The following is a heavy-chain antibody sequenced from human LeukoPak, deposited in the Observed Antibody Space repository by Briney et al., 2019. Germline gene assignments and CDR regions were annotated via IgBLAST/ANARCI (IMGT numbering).Heavy chain of an antibody. J-gene: IGHJ3*02. Sequence: GGSLRLSCGASGFTFSSYGMHWVRQAPGKGLEWVAVIWYGGSNKYYADSVKGRFTISRDNSKNTLYLQMNSLRAEDTAVYYCAKDLPEGGAFDIWGQGTMVTVSS. CDR3: AKDLPEGGAFDI. V-gene: IGHV3-30*02. CDR1: GFTFSSYG. D-gene: IGHD1-26*01. CDR2: IWYGGSNK.